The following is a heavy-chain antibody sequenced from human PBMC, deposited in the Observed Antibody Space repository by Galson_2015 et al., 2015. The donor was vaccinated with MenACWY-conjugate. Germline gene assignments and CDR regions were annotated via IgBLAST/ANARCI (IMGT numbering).Heavy chain of an antibody. CDR3: ARGVNLASMAGY. J-gene: IGHJ4*02. CDR2: MYYSGSA. Sequence: SETLSLTCSVSGGSINSYYWSWIRQPPGKGLEWIGYMYYSGSANYNPSLKSRVTISVDTSKNQFPLTMTSVTAADTAVYYCARGVNLASMAGYWGQGTLVTVSS. D-gene: IGHD3-3*02. V-gene: IGHV4-59*01. CDR1: GGSINSYY.